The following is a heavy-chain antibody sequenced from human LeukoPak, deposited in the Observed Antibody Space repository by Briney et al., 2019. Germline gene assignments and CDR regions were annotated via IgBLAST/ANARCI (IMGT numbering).Heavy chain of an antibody. CDR2: ISYDGSNK. V-gene: IGHV3-30*03. Sequence: GRSLRLSCAASGFTFSSYGMHWVRQAPGKGLEWVAVISYDGSNKYYADSVKGRFTISRDNSKNTLYLQMNSLRAEDTAVYYCASIALTLYCSSTSCHPNDYWGQGTLVTVSP. CDR3: ASIALTLYCSSTSCHPNDY. CDR1: GFTFSSYG. D-gene: IGHD2-2*01. J-gene: IGHJ4*02.